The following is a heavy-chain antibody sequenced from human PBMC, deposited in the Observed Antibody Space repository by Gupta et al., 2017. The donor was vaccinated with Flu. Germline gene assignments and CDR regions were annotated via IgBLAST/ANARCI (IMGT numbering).Heavy chain of an antibody. CDR2: INPNSGGT. D-gene: IGHD2-2*01. J-gene: IGHJ6*02. V-gene: IGHV1-2*02. CDR3: ARIKIVVVPAARLEYYGMDV. Sequence: VRQAPGQGLEWMGWINPNSGGTNYAQKFKGRVTRTRDTSISTAYMERSRLRADETAVYYCARIKIVVVPAARLEYYGMDVGGQGTTVTVSS.